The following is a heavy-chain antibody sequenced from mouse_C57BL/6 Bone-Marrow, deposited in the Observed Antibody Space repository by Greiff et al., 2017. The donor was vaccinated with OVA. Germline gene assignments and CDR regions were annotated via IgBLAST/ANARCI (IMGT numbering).Heavy chain of an antibody. CDR2: IDPSDSYT. CDR1: GYTFTSYW. Sequence: VQLQQPGAELVKPGASVKLSCKASGYTFTSYWMQWVKQRPGQGLEWIGEIDPSDSYTNYNQKFKGKATLTVDTSSSTAYMQLSRLTSEDSAVYYWAREGYYGRFAYWGQGTLVTVSA. J-gene: IGHJ3*01. D-gene: IGHD1-2*01. CDR3: AREGYYGRFAY. V-gene: IGHV1-50*01.